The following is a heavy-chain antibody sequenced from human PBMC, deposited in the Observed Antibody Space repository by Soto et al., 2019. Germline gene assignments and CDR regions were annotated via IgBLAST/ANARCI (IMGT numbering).Heavy chain of an antibody. CDR1: GDSVSSNSAD. CDR3: ARNPVHYYYDRGDTSNWFDP. CDR2: TYYRSKWYN. V-gene: IGHV6-1*01. D-gene: IGHD3-22*01. J-gene: IGHJ5*02. Sequence: SQTLSLTCAISGDSVSSNSADWNWIRQSPSRGLEWLGRTYYRSKWYNDYAVSVKSRITINPDTSKNQFSLQLNSVTPEDTAVYYCARNPVHYYYDRGDTSNWFDPWGQGTLVTVSS.